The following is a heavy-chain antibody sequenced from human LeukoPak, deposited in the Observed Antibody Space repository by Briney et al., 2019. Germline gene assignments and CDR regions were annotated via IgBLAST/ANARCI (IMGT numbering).Heavy chain of an antibody. CDR3: AIRHYYDSSGYYVWFDP. J-gene: IGHJ5*02. Sequence: GASVKVSCKTSGFTFTNYGLSWVRQAPGQGLEWMGGIIPIFGTANCAQKFQGRVTITTDESTSTAYMELSSLRSEDTAVYYCAIRHYYDSSGYYVWFDPWGQGTLVTVSS. CDR1: GFTFTNYG. CDR2: IIPIFGTA. V-gene: IGHV1-69*05. D-gene: IGHD3-22*01.